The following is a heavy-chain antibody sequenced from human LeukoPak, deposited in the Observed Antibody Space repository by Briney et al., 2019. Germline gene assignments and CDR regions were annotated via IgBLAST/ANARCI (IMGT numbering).Heavy chain of an antibody. V-gene: IGHV4-30-2*01. CDR1: GGSISSGGYS. Sequence: SETLSLTCAVSGGSISSGGYSWSWIRQPPGKGLEWIGYIYHSGSTYYNPSLKSRVTIFVDTSKNRFSLKLTSVTAADTAVYYCARHSTTAGTEYAFDIWGQGTMVTVSS. CDR3: ARHSTTAGTEYAFDI. J-gene: IGHJ3*02. CDR2: IYHSGST. D-gene: IGHD2-2*01.